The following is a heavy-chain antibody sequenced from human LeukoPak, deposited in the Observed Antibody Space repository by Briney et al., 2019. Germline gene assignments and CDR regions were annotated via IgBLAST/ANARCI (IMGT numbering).Heavy chain of an antibody. J-gene: IGHJ4*02. D-gene: IGHD3-16*01. V-gene: IGHV4-39*01. CDR2: IYYSGST. Sequence: SETLSLTCTVSGGSISSSSHCWGWIRQPPGKGLEWIGNIYYSGSTYYNPSLKSRVTISVDTSKNQFSLKLSSVTAADTAVYYCATGGERSRIIRYWGQGTRVTVSS. CDR1: GGSISSSSHC. CDR3: ATGGERSRIIRY.